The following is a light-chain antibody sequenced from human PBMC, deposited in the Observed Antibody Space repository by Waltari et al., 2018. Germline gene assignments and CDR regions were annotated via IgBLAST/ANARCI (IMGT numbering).Light chain of an antibody. J-gene: IGLJ2*01. CDR2: EVS. Sequence: QSALTQPASVSGSPGPSITISCTGTRSDVGSYTLVSWYQQHPGKAPKLMISEVSKRPSGVSNRFSGSKSGNTASLTVSGLQAEDEADYYCSSYAGSSNVVFGGGTKLTVL. V-gene: IGLV2-23*02. CDR3: SSYAGSSNVV. CDR1: RSDVGSYTL.